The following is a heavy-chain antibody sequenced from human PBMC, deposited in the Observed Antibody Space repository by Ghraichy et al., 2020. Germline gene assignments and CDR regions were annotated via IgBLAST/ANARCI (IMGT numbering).Heavy chain of an antibody. J-gene: IGHJ4*02. CDR2: IYYSGST. V-gene: IGHV4-30-4*01. Sequence: TLSLTCTVSGGSISSGNYCWTWIRQPPGKGLEWIGYIYYSGSTYYNASIKSRVTISIDTSKNQFFLNVTSVTAADTAVYYCARGADYGGRLDSWGQGTLVTVSS. CDR1: GGSISSGNYC. D-gene: IGHD4-23*01. CDR3: ARGADYGGRLDS.